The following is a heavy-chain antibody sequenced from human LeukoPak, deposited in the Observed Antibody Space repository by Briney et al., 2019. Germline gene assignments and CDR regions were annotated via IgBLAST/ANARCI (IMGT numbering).Heavy chain of an antibody. D-gene: IGHD7-27*01. CDR1: GFTLRRYW. V-gene: IGHV3-7*01. CDR2: IKEEGSEK. CDR3: ARDYTGGWNDY. J-gene: IGHJ4*02. Sequence: GGSLRLSCAAAGFTLRRYWMSWVREAKGKGVEGVAKIKEEGSEKHYVDSVKGRFTISRDNAKNSLYLQMNSLRAEDTAVYYCARDYTGGWNDYWGQGTLVTVSS.